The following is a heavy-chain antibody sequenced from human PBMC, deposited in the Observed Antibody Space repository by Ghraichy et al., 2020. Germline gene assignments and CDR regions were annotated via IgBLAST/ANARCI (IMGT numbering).Heavy chain of an antibody. V-gene: IGHV4-34*01. D-gene: IGHD3-3*01. J-gene: IGHJ1*01. CDR1: GGSFSGYY. Sequence: SETLSLTCAVYGGSFSGYYWSWIRQPPGKGLEWIGEINHSGSTNYNPSLKSRVTISVDTSKNQFSLKLSSVTAADTAVYYCARGVAIFGVVTLESSYFQHWGQGTLVTVSS. CDR3: ARGVAIFGVVTLESSYFQH. CDR2: INHSGST.